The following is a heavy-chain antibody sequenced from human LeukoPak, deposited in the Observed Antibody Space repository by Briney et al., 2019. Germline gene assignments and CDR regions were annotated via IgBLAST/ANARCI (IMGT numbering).Heavy chain of an antibody. V-gene: IGHV3-48*03. Sequence: PGGSLRLSCAASGFTFSSYEMNWVRQAPGKGLEWVSYISSSGSTIYYADSVKGRFTISRDNAKNSLYLQMNSLRAEDTAVYYCASLFRYYDPDYYGMDVWGQGTTVTVSS. CDR1: GFTFSSYE. D-gene: IGHD3-22*01. CDR2: ISSSGSTI. CDR3: ASLFRYYDPDYYGMDV. J-gene: IGHJ6*02.